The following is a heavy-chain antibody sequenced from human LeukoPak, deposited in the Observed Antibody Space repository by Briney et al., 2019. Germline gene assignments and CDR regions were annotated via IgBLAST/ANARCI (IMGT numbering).Heavy chain of an antibody. V-gene: IGHV4-39*07. CDR3: AKGGDAYKVGNY. Sequence: SETLSLTCIVSGDTIDTRHFYWTWIRQPPGKGLEWIGSIYYNLSTSYNPSLLSRGTISVDTSKNQFSLRLTSVTAADTAMYYCAKGGDAYKVGNYWGAGTMVTVSS. CDR2: IYYNLST. J-gene: IGHJ1*01. D-gene: IGHD5-24*01. CDR1: GDTIDTRHFY.